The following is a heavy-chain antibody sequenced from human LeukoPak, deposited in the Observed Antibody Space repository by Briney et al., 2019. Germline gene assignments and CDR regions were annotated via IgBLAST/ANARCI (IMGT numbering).Heavy chain of an antibody. CDR2: ISGSGSST. J-gene: IGHJ4*02. V-gene: IGHV3-23*01. Sequence: GGSLRLSCAASGFTFSSYAMSWVRQAPGKGLGWVSVISGSGSSTSQVDSVKGRFTISRDNSKNTLYLQMNSLRAEDTAVYYCAKDRFGNKGYFDYWGQGTLVTVSS. CDR1: GFTFSSYA. CDR3: AKDRFGNKGYFDY. D-gene: IGHD3-10*01.